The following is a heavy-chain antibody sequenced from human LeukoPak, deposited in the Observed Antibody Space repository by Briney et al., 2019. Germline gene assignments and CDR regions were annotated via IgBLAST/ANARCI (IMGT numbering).Heavy chain of an antibody. CDR3: AKDTEYQLPEYYYYGMDV. J-gene: IGHJ6*02. Sequence: GGSLRLSCAASGFTFSSYGMHWVRQAPGKGLEWVAVISYDGSNKYYADSVKGRFTISRDNSRNTPYLQMNSLRAEDTAVYYCAKDTEYQLPEYYYYGMDVWGQGTTVTVSS. CDR1: GFTFSSYG. CDR2: ISYDGSNK. D-gene: IGHD2-2*01. V-gene: IGHV3-30*18.